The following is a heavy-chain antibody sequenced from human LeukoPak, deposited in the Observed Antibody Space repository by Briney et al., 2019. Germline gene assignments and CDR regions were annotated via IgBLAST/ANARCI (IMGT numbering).Heavy chain of an antibody. D-gene: IGHD5-18*01. CDR1: GFTFSSYS. J-gene: IGHJ4*02. CDR2: ISSSSSYI. Sequence: GGSLRLSCAASGFTFSSYSMNWVRQAPGKGLEWVSSISSSSSYIYYADSVKGRFIISRDNAKNSLYLQMNSLRAEDTAVYYCARDLGRGYSYALDPGPFDYWGQGTLVTVSS. CDR3: ARDLGRGYSYALDPGPFDY. V-gene: IGHV3-21*01.